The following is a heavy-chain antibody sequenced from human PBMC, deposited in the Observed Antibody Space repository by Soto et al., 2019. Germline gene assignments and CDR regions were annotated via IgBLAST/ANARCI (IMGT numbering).Heavy chain of an antibody. CDR3: TTDSYITSIIVRFDY. V-gene: IGHV3-15*07. J-gene: IGHJ4*01. CDR1: GFTFSNAW. D-gene: IGHD3-22*01. Sequence: GGSLRLSCAASGFTFSNAWINWVRQTPGKGLEWVGRVKSKTDGGTTDFAAPVKDRFAISRDDSKNMVYLEMNSLKTEDTAIYYCTTDSYITSIIVRFDYWGHGTLVTVSS. CDR2: VKSKTDGGTT.